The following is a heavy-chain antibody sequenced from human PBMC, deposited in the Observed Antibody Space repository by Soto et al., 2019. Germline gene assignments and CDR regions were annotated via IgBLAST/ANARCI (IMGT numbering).Heavy chain of an antibody. CDR2: ISYDGSNK. CDR3: AKGFGRVVPAATDY. J-gene: IGHJ4*02. D-gene: IGHD2-2*01. CDR1: GFTFSSYG. Sequence: GGSLRLSCAASGFTFSSYGMHWVRQAPGKGLEWVAVISYDGSNKYYADSVKGRFTISRDNSKNTLYLQMNSLRAEDTAVYYCAKGFGRVVPAATDYWGQGTLVTVSS. V-gene: IGHV3-30*18.